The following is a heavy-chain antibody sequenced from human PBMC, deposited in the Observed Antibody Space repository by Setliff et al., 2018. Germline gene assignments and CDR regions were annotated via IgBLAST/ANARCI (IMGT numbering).Heavy chain of an antibody. CDR2: SNHGGST. D-gene: IGHD4-17*01. V-gene: IGHV4-34*01. J-gene: IGHJ5*02. CDR1: GESFSNNY. CDR3: ARDPNGDYVGAFDP. Sequence: PSETLSLTCSVYGESFSNNYWSWIRQTPGKGLEWIGESNHGGSTSYHPSLKSRLTMSVDTSKNQFSLKLTSVTAADTAVYYCARDPNGDYVGAFDPWGQGILVTVSS.